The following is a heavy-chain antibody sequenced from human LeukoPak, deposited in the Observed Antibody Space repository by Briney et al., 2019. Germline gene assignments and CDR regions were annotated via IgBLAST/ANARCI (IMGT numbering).Heavy chain of an antibody. D-gene: IGHD1-26*01. CDR1: GFTFSSYA. J-gene: IGHJ5*02. Sequence: PGGSLRLSCAASGFTFSSYAMHWVRQAPGKGLEWEAVISYDGSNKYYADSVKGRFTISRDNSKNTLYLQMNSLRAEDTAVYYCARDRRSGSQNWFDPWGQGTLVTVSS. CDR2: ISYDGSNK. CDR3: ARDRRSGSQNWFDP. V-gene: IGHV3-30*04.